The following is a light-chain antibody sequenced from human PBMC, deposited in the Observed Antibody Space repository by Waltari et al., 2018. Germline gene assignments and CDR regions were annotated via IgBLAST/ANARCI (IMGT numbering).Light chain of an antibody. CDR2: DNK. CDR3: QVWDSNSDHII. J-gene: IGLJ2*01. V-gene: IGLV3-21*02. Sequence: SYVLTQTPSVSVAPGQTARVTCGGNDIEDQSVKWYQQKPGQAPVLVVYDNKDRPSGIPERFSGSNSGNTATLTISRVEAGDEADYYCQVWDSNSDHIIFGGGTKVTVL. CDR1: DIEDQS.